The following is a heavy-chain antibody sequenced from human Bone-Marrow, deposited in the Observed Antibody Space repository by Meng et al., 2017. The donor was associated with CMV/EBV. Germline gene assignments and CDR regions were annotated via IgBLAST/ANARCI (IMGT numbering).Heavy chain of an antibody. CDR2: ISGSGGST. Sequence: GESLKISCAASGFTFSSYAMSWVRQAPGKGLEWVSAISGSGGSTYYADSVKGRFTISRDNSKNTLYLQMNSLRAEDTAVYYCAKMPRSLGAATHLDYWGQGPRVTGSS. D-gene: IGHD1-26*01. CDR3: AKMPRSLGAATHLDY. V-gene: IGHV3-23*01. J-gene: IGHJ4*02. CDR1: GFTFSSYA.